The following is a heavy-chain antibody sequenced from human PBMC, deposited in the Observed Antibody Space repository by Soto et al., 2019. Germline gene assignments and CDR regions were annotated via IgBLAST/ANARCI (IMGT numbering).Heavy chain of an antibody. V-gene: IGHV3-30*18. CDR1: GFTFSSYG. Sequence: QVQLVESGGGVVQPGTSLRLSCIASGFTFSSYGMYWVRKAPGKGLEWLAVISNDGSNEYYAESVKGRFTISRDNFKNTLYLQMNSLRREDTALYYCAKPSGRASWGQGTLVTVSS. CDR2: ISNDGSNE. CDR3: AKPSGRAS. J-gene: IGHJ4*02.